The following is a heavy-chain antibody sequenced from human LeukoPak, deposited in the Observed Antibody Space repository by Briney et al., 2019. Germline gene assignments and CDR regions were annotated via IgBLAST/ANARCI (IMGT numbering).Heavy chain of an antibody. J-gene: IGHJ4*02. V-gene: IGHV3-23*01. Sequence: PGGSLRLSCAASGFTFSSYATSWVRQAPGKGLEWVSAISGSGGSTYYADSVKGRFTISRDNSKNTLYLQMNSLRAEDTAVYYCAKMGLFGAYCSGGSCKDFDYWGQGTLVTVSS. D-gene: IGHD2-15*01. CDR2: ISGSGGST. CDR1: GFTFSSYA. CDR3: AKMGLFGAYCSGGSCKDFDY.